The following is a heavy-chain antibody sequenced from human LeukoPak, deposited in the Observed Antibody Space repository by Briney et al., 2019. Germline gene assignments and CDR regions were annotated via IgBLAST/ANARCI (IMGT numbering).Heavy chain of an antibody. D-gene: IGHD3-10*01. CDR2: TNHSGST. CDR1: VGSFSGYY. V-gene: IGHV4-34*01. J-gene: IGHJ6*03. CDR3: ARGYYGSGSHCCHMDV. Sequence: PETLSLTCAVYVGSFSGYYWSWIRQPPGKGLEWIGETNHSGSTNYNSSLKSRVTISVDTSKNQFSLKLSSVTAADTAVYYCARGYYGSGSHCCHMDVWGKGTTITVS.